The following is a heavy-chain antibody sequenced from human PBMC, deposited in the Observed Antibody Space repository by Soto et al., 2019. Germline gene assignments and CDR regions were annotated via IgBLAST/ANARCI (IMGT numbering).Heavy chain of an antibody. CDR1: GGSISSNY. D-gene: IGHD6-19*01. CDR3: AREGTVAGAFDN. V-gene: IGHV4-59*01. CDR2: IYYSGTT. Sequence: PSETLSLTCTVSGGSISSNYWTWIRQPPGKGLEWIGYIYYSGTTNYNPSLKSRVTISIDTSKNQFSLKLSSVTAADTAVYYCAREGTVAGAFDNWGQGTLVTVSS. J-gene: IGHJ4*02.